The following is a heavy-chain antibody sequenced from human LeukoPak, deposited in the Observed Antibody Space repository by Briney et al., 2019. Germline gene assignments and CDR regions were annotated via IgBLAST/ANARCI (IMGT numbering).Heavy chain of an antibody. CDR3: GQDY. CDR1: FTFXXFS. V-gene: IGHV3-7*01. J-gene: IGHJ4*02. CDR2: INQDGSER. Sequence: FTFXXFSINWVRQAPGKGLEWVANINQDGSERNYVDSVKGRFTISRDNAKNSLYLQMNSLRVEDTAVYYCGQDYWGQGTLVAVSP.